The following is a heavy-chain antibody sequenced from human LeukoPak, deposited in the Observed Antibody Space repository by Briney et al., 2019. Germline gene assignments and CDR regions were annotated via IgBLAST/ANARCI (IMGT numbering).Heavy chain of an antibody. CDR3: AKGLAQLWFY. J-gene: IGHJ4*02. V-gene: IGHV3-23*01. D-gene: IGHD5-18*01. CDR1: GFTFSSYA. CDR2: ISGSGGST. Sequence: GGSLRLSCAASGFTFSSYAMSWVRQAPGKGLEWVSAISGSGGSTYYADSVRGRFTISRDNSKNTLYLQMISLRAEDTAVYYCAKGLAQLWFYWGQGTLVTVSS.